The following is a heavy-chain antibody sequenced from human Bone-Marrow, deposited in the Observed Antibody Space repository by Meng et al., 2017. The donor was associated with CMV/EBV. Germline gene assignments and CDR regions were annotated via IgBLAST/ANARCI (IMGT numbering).Heavy chain of an antibody. Sequence: QFQLVQVVAEDKKAGASVKVSCKVSGYTLNELSMHWVRQAPGKGLEWMGGFDPEDGETIYAQKFQGRVTMTEDTSTDTAYMELSSLRSEDTAVYYCATDLRGSSFDYWGQGTLVTGSS. J-gene: IGHJ4*02. CDR1: GYTLNELS. CDR2: FDPEDGET. CDR3: ATDLRGSSFDY. V-gene: IGHV1-24*01. D-gene: IGHD3-16*01.